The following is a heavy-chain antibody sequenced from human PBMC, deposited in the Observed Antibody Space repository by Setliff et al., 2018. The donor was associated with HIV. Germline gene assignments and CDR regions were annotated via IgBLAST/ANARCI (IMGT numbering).Heavy chain of an antibody. CDR1: GFTFSSYA. D-gene: IGHD1-1*01. CDR3: AKDYGDGHNWGAFDI. CDR2: ISSSAGST. V-gene: IGHV3-23*01. J-gene: IGHJ3*02. Sequence: GGSLRLSCAASGFTFSSYAMSWVRQTPGKGLEWVSFISSSAGSTYYSDSVKGRFTISRDNAKKYVYLQMNSLRVEDTALYFCAKDYGDGHNWGAFDIWGQGTMVTVSS.